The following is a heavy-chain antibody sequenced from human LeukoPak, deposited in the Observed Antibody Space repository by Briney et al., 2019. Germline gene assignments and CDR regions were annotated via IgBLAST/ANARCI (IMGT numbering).Heavy chain of an antibody. CDR3: ARGYFPVAFDY. CDR2: IIPILGIA. CDR1: GGTFSSYA. V-gene: IGHV1-69*04. Sequence: ASVTVSCKASGGTFSSYAISWVRQAPGQGLEWMGRIIPILGIANYAQKFQGRVTITADKSTSTAYMELSSLRSEDTAVYYCARGYFPVAFDYWGQGTLVTVSS. D-gene: IGHD6-19*01. J-gene: IGHJ4*02.